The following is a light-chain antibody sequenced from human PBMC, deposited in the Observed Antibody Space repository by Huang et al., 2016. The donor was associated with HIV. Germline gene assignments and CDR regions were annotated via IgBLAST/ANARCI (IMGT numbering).Light chain of an antibody. CDR1: QSVSSN. J-gene: IGKJ4*01. CDR3: QQYNNWPPLLT. CDR2: GAS. V-gene: IGKV3-15*01. Sequence: EIVMTQSPATLSVSPGERATLSCRASQSVSSNVAWYQQKPGQAPRLLIYGASTRATGIPARFRGSGSGTEFTLTISSLQSEDFAVYYCQQYNNWPPLLTFGGGTKVEIK.